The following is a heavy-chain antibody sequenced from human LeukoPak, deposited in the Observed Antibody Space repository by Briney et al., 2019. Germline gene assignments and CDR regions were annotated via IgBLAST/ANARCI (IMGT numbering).Heavy chain of an antibody. CDR1: GFTFSSYG. J-gene: IGHJ4*02. CDR3: AKDRPTVYSSSWLHFLDS. D-gene: IGHD6-13*01. Sequence: GGSLRLSCAASGFTFSSYGMSWVRQAPGKGLEWVSGISGSGGSTYVADSVKGRFTVSRDNSKNTLYLQMNSLRADDTAVYYCAKDRPTVYSSSWLHFLDSWGQGTLVTVSS. CDR2: ISGSGGST. V-gene: IGHV3-23*01.